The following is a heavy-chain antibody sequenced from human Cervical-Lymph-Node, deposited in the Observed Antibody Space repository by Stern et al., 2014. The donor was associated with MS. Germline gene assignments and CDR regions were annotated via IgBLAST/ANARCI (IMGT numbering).Heavy chain of an antibody. D-gene: IGHD3-3*01. CDR3: ARSPWSGNIQDV. CDR2: INSDATTT. Sequence: EMQLVESGGGLVQPGGSLRLSCVASGFSFSNYWMHWVRQTPGKGLMWVSRINSDATTTTYADSVKGRFTISRDDAKNTVYLQMNSLRAEDTAVYYCARSPWSGNIQDVWGQGTTVTVSS. CDR1: GFSFSNYW. J-gene: IGHJ6*02. V-gene: IGHV3-74*02.